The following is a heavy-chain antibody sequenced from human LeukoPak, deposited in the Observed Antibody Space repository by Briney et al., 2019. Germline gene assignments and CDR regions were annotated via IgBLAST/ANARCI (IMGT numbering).Heavy chain of an antibody. V-gene: IGHV3-21*04. J-gene: IGHJ4*02. Sequence: PGGSLRLSCAASGFTFSSYSMNWVRQAPGKGLEWVSSISSSSSYIYYADSVKGRFTVSRDNSRNTLYLQMNSLRAEDTAIYYCAKDLGYSYGYSYYFDYWGQGTLVTVSS. CDR2: ISSSSSYI. D-gene: IGHD5-18*01. CDR3: AKDLGYSYGYSYYFDY. CDR1: GFTFSSYS.